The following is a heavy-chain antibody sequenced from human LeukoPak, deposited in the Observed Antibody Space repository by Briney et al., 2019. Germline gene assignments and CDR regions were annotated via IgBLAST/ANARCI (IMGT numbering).Heavy chain of an antibody. CDR2: IYHSGST. CDR3: ARDRGGPGSHAFDI. D-gene: IGHD3-10*01. J-gene: IGHJ3*02. Sequence: SQTLSLTCTVSGGSISSGGYYWSWIRQHPGKGLECIGYIYHSGSTYYNPSLESRLTMSVDTSKNQFSLKLSSVTAADTAVYYCARDRGGPGSHAFDIWGQGTMVTVSS. V-gene: IGHV4-31*03. CDR1: GGSISSGGYY.